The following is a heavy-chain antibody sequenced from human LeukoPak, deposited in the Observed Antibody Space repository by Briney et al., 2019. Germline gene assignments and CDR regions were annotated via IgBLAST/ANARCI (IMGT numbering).Heavy chain of an antibody. V-gene: IGHV3-30*02. Sequence: QPGGSLRLSCAASGFTFSSYGMHWVRQAPGKGLEWVAFIRYDGSNKYYADSVKGRFTISRDNSKNTLYLQMNSLRAEDTAVYYCAKVKGRFLEWLPNDYWGQGTLVTVSS. CDR3: AKVKGRFLEWLPNDY. CDR2: IRYDGSNK. D-gene: IGHD3-3*01. J-gene: IGHJ4*02. CDR1: GFTFSSYG.